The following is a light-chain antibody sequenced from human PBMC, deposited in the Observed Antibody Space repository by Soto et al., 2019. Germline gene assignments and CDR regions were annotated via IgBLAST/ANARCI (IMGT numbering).Light chain of an antibody. CDR3: SSYTSTTTDV. V-gene: IGLV2-14*01. J-gene: IGLJ1*01. CDR1: SSDVGTYNF. CDR2: EVS. Sequence: QSALTQPASVSGSPGQSITISCTGTSSDVGTYNFVSWYQQRPGKAPKLMIYEVSNRPSGVSNRCSGSKSGNTASLTISGLQAEDEAEYYCSSYTSTTTDVFGTGTKVTVL.